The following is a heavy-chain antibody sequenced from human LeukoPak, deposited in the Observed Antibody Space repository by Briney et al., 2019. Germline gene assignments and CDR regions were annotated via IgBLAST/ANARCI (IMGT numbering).Heavy chain of an antibody. CDR2: ISYDGSNK. D-gene: IGHD3-3*01. J-gene: IGHJ4*02. CDR1: GFTFSSYG. Sequence: GGSLRLSCAASGFTFSSYGMHWVRQAPGKGLEWVAGISYDGSNKYYADSVKGRFTISRDNSKNTLYLQRNSLRAEDTAVYYCAKEGYDFWSGYTQRHFDYWGQGTLVTVSS. CDR3: AKEGYDFWSGYTQRHFDY. V-gene: IGHV3-30*18.